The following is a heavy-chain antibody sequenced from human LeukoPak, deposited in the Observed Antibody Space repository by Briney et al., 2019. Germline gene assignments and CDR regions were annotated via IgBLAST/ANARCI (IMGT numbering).Heavy chain of an antibody. CDR3: ARLEQWLVDY. J-gene: IGHJ4*02. D-gene: IGHD6-19*01. Sequence: GGSLRLSCAASGFTFSSYGMHWVRQAPGKGLEWVAVISYDGSNKYYADSVKGRFTISRDNSKNTLYLQMNSLRAEDTAVYYCARLEQWLVDYWGQGTLVTVSS. CDR2: ISYDGSNK. V-gene: IGHV3-30*03. CDR1: GFTFSSYG.